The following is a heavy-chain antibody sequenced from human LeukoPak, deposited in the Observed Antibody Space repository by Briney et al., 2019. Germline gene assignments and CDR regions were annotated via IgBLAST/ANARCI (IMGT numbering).Heavy chain of an antibody. Sequence: GGSLRLSCAASGFTFSSYAMSWVRQAPGKGLEWVSAISGSGGSTYYADSVKGRFTISRDNSKNTLYLQMNSLRAEDTAVYYCAATPGSYCTHGVCYCYFQHWGQGTLVTVSS. D-gene: IGHD2-8*01. CDR1: GFTFSSYA. CDR2: ISGSGGST. J-gene: IGHJ1*01. CDR3: AATPGSYCTHGVCYCYFQH. V-gene: IGHV3-23*01.